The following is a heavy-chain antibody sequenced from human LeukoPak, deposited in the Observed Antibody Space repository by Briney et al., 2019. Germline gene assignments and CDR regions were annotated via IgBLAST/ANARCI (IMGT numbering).Heavy chain of an antibody. J-gene: IGHJ4*02. CDR1: GFTVSSLA. CDR3: VRDGDVYNFDH. Sequence: PGGSLRLSCAASGFTVSSLAMHWVRQAPGKGLEWVSSSGTRSGTKYYADSVKGRFTISRDNAKNTLYLQMTSLRAEDTAIYYCVRDGDVYNFDHWGQGTLVTVSS. CDR2: SGTRSGTK. D-gene: IGHD5-24*01. V-gene: IGHV3-21*06.